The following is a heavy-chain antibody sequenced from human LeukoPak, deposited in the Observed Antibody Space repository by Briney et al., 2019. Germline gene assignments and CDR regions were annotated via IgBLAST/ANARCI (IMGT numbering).Heavy chain of an antibody. CDR1: GFSFSTYS. J-gene: IGHJ4*02. CDR2: ISRSGTDI. Sequence: GGSLRLSCVGSGFSFSTYSFNWVRQAPGKGPEWVSCISRSGTDIYYADSVKGRFTISRDNAKNSLYLQMNSLRAEDTAVYYCARERETGDRYSSGDWGQGTLVTVSS. D-gene: IGHD6-19*01. CDR3: ARERETGDRYSSGD. V-gene: IGHV3-21*01.